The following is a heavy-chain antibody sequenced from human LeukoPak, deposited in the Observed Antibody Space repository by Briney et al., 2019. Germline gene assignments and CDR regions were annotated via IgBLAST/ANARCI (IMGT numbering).Heavy chain of an antibody. D-gene: IGHD2-21*02. CDR2: MSPNNGDT. Sequence: ASVKVSCKTSGYTFTSYDINWVRQATGQGLEWLGWMSPNNGDTGYAQKLQGRVTMTTDTSTSTAYMELRSLRSDDTAVYYCARFLTRRNFDYWGQGTLVTVSS. J-gene: IGHJ4*02. CDR1: GYTFTSYD. CDR3: ARFLTRRNFDY. V-gene: IGHV1-18*01.